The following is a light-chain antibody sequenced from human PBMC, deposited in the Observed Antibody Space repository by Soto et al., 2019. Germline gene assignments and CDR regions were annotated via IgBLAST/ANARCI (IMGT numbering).Light chain of an antibody. CDR3: QQYGSSPA. V-gene: IGKV3-20*01. J-gene: IGKJ4*01. Sequence: EIVLTQSPGTLSLSPGERATLSCRASQSVSSSYLAWYHQKPGQAPRLLIYGASSRATGLPDRFSGSGSGKDFPLTISRLEPEDFAVYYCQQYGSSPAFGGGTKVEIK. CDR1: QSVSSSY. CDR2: GAS.